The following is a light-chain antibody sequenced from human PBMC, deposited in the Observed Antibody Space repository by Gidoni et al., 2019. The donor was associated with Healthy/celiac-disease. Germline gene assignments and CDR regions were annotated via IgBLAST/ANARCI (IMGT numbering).Light chain of an antibody. CDR3: QVWDSSSDHRGV. CDR1: NIGSKS. CDR2: DDS. Sequence: SYVLTQPPSVSGAPEKTARITCGGNNIGSKSVHWYQQKPGQAPVLVVYDDSDRPSGIPERFSGSNSGNTATLTISRVEAGDEADYYCQVWDSSSDHRGVFGGGTKLTVL. J-gene: IGLJ2*01. V-gene: IGLV3-21*03.